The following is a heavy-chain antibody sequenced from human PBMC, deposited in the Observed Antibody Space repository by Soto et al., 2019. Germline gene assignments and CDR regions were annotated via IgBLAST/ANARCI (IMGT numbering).Heavy chain of an antibody. Sequence: QVQLQESGPGLVKPSETLSLTCTVSGGSISSDYWSWIRQPPGKALEWIGYIYYSGSTNYNPSLKRRVTTSVDTSKNQFSLKLSSVTAADTAVYYCARAGGSSWWFWFDPWGQGTLVTVSS. CDR2: IYYSGST. V-gene: IGHV4-59*01. D-gene: IGHD6-13*01. CDR3: ARAGGSSWWFWFDP. CDR1: GGSISSDY. J-gene: IGHJ5*02.